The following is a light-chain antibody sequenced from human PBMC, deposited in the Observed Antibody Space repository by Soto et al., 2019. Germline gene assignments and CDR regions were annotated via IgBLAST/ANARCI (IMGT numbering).Light chain of an antibody. J-gene: IGKJ1*01. V-gene: IGKV3-15*01. CDR1: QSVSSN. CDR2: GAS. CDR3: QQYNNWHTWT. Sequence: EILMTQSPATLSVSPGERATLSCRGSQSVSSNLAWYQQKPGQAPRLLIYGASTRATGIPARFSGSGSGTEFTLTISSLKSEDFAVYYCQQYNNWHTWTFGQGTKVDIK.